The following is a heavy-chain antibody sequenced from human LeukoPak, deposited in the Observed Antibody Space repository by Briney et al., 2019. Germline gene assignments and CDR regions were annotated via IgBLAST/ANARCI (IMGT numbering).Heavy chain of an antibody. CDR1: GGSISSGSYY. Sequence: SETLSLTCTVSGGSISSGSYYWSWIRQPAGKGLEWIGRIYTSGSTNYNPSLKSRVTISVDTSKSQFSLKLSSVTAADTAVYYCAREGGSYLSYFDYWGQGTLVTVSS. J-gene: IGHJ4*02. CDR2: IYTSGST. V-gene: IGHV4-61*02. D-gene: IGHD1-26*01. CDR3: AREGGSYLSYFDY.